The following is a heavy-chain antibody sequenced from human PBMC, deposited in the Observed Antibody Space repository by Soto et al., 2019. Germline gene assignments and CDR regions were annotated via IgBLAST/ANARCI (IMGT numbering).Heavy chain of an antibody. CDR2: IDTGSGDT. CDR3: ASLGVGGHGA. Sequence: ASVKVSCKASGNTFTTYAVHWVRQAPGQGLEYMGWIDTGSGDTRYSQKFQARITITRDTSASTAYLDLNSLTFEDTAVYYCASLGVGGHGAGGRGPLAT. V-gene: IGHV1-3*04. J-gene: IGHJ2*01. CDR1: GNTFTTYA. D-gene: IGHD3-3*01.